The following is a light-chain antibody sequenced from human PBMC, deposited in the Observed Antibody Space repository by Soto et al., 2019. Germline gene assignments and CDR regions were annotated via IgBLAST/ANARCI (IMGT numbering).Light chain of an antibody. Sequence: EIVMTQSQATPSVSPGERATLTCRSSQSHSGNLAWYQQKPGQAPRLLIYDASTRATGIPARVSGSGSGTEFTLTISSLQSEDFAVYYCQQYNNWPRTFGGGTKVEIK. CDR3: QQYNNWPRT. V-gene: IGKV3-15*01. CDR1: QSHSGN. CDR2: DAS. J-gene: IGKJ4*02.